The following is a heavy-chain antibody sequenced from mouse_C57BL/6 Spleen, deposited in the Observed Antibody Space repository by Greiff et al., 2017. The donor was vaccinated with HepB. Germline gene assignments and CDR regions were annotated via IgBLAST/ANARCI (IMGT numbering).Heavy chain of an antibody. CDR3: ARSGDYYSNYYAMDY. J-gene: IGHJ4*01. V-gene: IGHV1-72*01. CDR2: IDPNSGGT. CDR1: GYTFTSYW. D-gene: IGHD2-5*01. Sequence: QVQLKQPGAELVKPGASVKLSCKASGYTFTSYWMHWVKQRPGRGLEWIGRIDPNSGGTKYNEKFKSKATLTVDKPSSTAYMQLSSLTSEDSAVYYCARSGDYYSNYYAMDYWGQGTSVTVSS.